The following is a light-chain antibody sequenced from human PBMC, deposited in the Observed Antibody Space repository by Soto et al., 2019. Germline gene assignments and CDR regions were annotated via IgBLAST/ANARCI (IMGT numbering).Light chain of an antibody. V-gene: IGLV2-14*01. CDR1: SSDVGGYNY. CDR2: DVT. J-gene: IGLJ2*01. CDR3: SSYASSSAVV. Sequence: QSVLTQPASVSGSPGQSITLSCTGTSSDVGGYNYVSWYQQHSGKAPKLLIYDVTNRPSGVSNRFSGSKSGNTASLTISGLQAEDEADYYCSSYASSSAVVFGGGTKVTVL.